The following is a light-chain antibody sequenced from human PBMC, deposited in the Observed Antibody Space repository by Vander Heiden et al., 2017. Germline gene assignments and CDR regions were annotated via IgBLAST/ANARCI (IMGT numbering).Light chain of an antibody. Sequence: DIVLTQSPATLSLSPGERATLSCRASQSVSSYLAWYQQKPGQAPRLLFYDASNRATGIPARFSGSGSGTDFTLTISSLEPEDFAVYYCQQRLTFGGGTKVEIK. V-gene: IGKV3-11*01. CDR1: QSVSSY. CDR2: DAS. J-gene: IGKJ4*01. CDR3: QQRLT.